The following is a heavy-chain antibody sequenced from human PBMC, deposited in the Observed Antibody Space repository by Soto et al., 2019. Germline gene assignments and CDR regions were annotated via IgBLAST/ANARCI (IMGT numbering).Heavy chain of an antibody. J-gene: IGHJ5*02. CDR2: IYYRGST. CDR3: ARGTRITMVRGVILNWFDA. D-gene: IGHD3-10*01. CDR1: GGTISSGGYY. V-gene: IGHV4-31*03. Sequence: SETLSLTCSVSGGTISSGGYYLSWIRQHPGKVLEWIGYIYYRGSTYYNPSLKSRVTISVDTSKNQFSLKLSSVTAADTAVYYCARGTRITMVRGVILNWFDAWGQGTLVTVSS.